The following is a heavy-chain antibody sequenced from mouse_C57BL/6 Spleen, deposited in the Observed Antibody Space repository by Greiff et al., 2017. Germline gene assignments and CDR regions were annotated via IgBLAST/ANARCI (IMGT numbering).Heavy chain of an antibody. CDR1: GFTFNTYA. J-gene: IGHJ1*03. Sequence: EVQRVESGGGLVQPKGSLKLSCAASGFTFNTYAMHWVRQAPGKGLEWVARIRSKSSNYATYYADSVKDRFTISRDDSQSMLYLQMNNLKTEDTAMYYCVRATYGSSFHWYFDVWGTGTTVTVSS. D-gene: IGHD1-1*01. CDR2: IRSKSSNYAT. CDR3: VRATYGSSFHWYFDV. V-gene: IGHV10-3*01.